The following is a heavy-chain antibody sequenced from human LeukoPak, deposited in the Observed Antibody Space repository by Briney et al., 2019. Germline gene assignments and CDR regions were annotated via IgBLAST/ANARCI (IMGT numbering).Heavy chain of an antibody. Sequence: SETLSLTCAVYGGSFSGYYWSWIRQPPGKGLEWIGEINHSGSTNYNPSLKSRVTISVDTSKNQFSLKLSSVTAADTAAYYCARKIGRTRPTYNWFDPWGQGTLVTVSS. CDR1: GGSFSGYY. D-gene: IGHD2-2*01. V-gene: IGHV4-34*01. CDR3: ARKIGRTRPTYNWFDP. J-gene: IGHJ5*02. CDR2: INHSGST.